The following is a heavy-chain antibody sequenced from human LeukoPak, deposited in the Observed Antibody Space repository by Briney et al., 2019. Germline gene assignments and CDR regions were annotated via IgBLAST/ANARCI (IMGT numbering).Heavy chain of an antibody. V-gene: IGHV1-24*01. D-gene: IGHD3-10*01. J-gene: IGHJ4*02. Sequence: ASVKVSCKVSGYTLTELSMHWVRQAPGKGLEWMGGFDPEDGETIYAQKFQGRVTMTEDTSTDTAYMELSSLRSKDTAVYYCAAGTMVRGVTYFDYWGQGTLVTVSS. CDR1: GYTLTELS. CDR3: AAGTMVRGVTYFDY. CDR2: FDPEDGET.